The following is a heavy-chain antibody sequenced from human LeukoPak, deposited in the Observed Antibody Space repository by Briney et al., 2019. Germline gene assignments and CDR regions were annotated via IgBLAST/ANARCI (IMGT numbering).Heavy chain of an antibody. J-gene: IGHJ3*02. D-gene: IGHD6-13*01. Sequence: GGSLRLSCAASGFTFSNAWMSWVRQAPGKGLEWVGRIKSKTDGGTTDYAAPVKGRFTISRDDSKNTLYLQMNSLKTEDTAVYYCSTGGDVMIAGTRAFDIWGQGTMVTVSS. CDR3: STGGDVMIAGTRAFDI. CDR2: IKSKTDGGTT. V-gene: IGHV3-15*05. CDR1: GFTFSNAW.